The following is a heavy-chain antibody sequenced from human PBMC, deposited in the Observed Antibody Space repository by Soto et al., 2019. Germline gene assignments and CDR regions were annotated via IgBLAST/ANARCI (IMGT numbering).Heavy chain of an antibody. D-gene: IGHD3-16*02. CDR3: ARVDDYVWGSFRP. CDR2: ISPYSGKT. J-gene: IGHJ4*02. Sequence: ASVKVSCKASGYTFTTHGISWVRQAPGQGLEWMGWISPYSGKTTYAQKVQGRVTMTTDTSTSTAYMELRGLRSDDTAVYYCARVDDYVWGSFRPWGQGTQVTVSS. CDR1: GYTFTTHG. V-gene: IGHV1-18*04.